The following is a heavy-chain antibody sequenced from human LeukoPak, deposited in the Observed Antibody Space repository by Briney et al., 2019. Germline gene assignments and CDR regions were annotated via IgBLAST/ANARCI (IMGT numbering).Heavy chain of an antibody. Sequence: ASVKVSCKASGYTFTMYGISWVRQAPGQGLEWMGWISPYNGNTNYAETVQDRVTMTTDTSTTTADMELRSLRSDDTAVYYCARDLFYYDSSGYSPHPNHFDYWGQGTLVTVSS. CDR3: ARDLFYYDSSGYSPHPNHFDY. V-gene: IGHV1-18*04. CDR2: ISPYNGNT. J-gene: IGHJ4*02. CDR1: GYTFTMYG. D-gene: IGHD3-22*01.